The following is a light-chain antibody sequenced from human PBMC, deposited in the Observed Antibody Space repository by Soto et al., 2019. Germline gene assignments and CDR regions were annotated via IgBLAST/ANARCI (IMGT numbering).Light chain of an antibody. Sequence: QPVLTQPPSLSGTPGQTVTISCIGSRSNIGSSIVHWYQQLPGTAPKHIIYNNSQRPAGVPDRFSGSKSGTSASLAISGLQSEDEADYYCEAWDDSLNGHGVFGTGTKLTVL. CDR3: EAWDDSLNGHGV. CDR2: NNS. CDR1: RSNIGSSI. V-gene: IGLV1-44*01. J-gene: IGLJ1*01.